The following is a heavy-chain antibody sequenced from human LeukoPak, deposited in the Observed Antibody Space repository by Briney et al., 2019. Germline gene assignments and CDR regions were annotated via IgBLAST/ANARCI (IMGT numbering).Heavy chain of an antibody. J-gene: IGHJ4*01. Sequence: GGSLRLSCAASGFTLSSFWMSWVRQAPGKVLEWVAYIKKDGSEKFYVDSGEGRFSISRDNSKNSLYLEMNSLRADDTAVYYCARDVPIGVHYYDSSVYFGGWGQVIMVS. V-gene: IGHV3-7*01. CDR2: IKKDGSEK. CDR3: ARDVPIGVHYYDSSVYFGG. CDR1: GFTLSSFW. D-gene: IGHD3-22*01.